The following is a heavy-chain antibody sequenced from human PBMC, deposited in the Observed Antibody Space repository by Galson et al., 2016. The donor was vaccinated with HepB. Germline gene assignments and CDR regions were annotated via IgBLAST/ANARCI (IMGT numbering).Heavy chain of an antibody. CDR1: RFTFSSYA. D-gene: IGHD1-26*01. CDR2: ISNSGVTT. V-gene: IGHV3-23*01. J-gene: IGHJ4*02. Sequence: SLRLSCAASRFTFSSYAMSWVRQASGKGLEWVSAISNSGVTTFYADSVKGRFTISRDSSKNTLFLQMNSLRAEDPAMYYCGRGPIVGVTGDFWGQGTLVTVSS. CDR3: GRGPIVGVTGDF.